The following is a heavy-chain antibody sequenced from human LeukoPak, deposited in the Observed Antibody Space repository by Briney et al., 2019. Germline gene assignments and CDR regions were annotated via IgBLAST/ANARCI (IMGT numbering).Heavy chain of an antibody. CDR1: GYSISSGYY. J-gene: IGHJ2*01. CDR2: IYHSGST. CDR3: ALRNWGWYFDL. V-gene: IGHV4-38-2*02. D-gene: IGHD7-27*01. Sequence: SETLSLTCTVSGYSISSGYYWGWIRQPPGKGLEWIGSIYHSGSTYYNPSLKSRVTISVDTSKNQFSLKLSSVTAADTAVYYCALRNWGWYFDLWGRGTLVTVSS.